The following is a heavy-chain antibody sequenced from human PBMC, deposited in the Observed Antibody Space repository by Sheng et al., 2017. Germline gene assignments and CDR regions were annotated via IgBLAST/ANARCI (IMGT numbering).Heavy chain of an antibody. Sequence: EVQLVESGGGLVKPGGSLRLSCAASGFTFSSYSMNWVRQAPGKGLEWVSSISSSSSYIYYADSVKGRFTISRDNAKNSLYLQMNSLRAEDTAVYYCARGPRGGDYIWGSYRYWGQGTLVTVSS. D-gene: IGHD3-16*02. CDR2: ISSSSSYI. V-gene: IGHV3-21*01. J-gene: IGHJ4*02. CDR1: GFTFSSYS. CDR3: ARGPRGGDYIWGSYRY.